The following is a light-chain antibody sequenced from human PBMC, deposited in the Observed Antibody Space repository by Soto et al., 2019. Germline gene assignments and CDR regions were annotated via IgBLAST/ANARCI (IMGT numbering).Light chain of an antibody. CDR3: QQYTSSSGYT. Sequence: DIVLTQSPGTLSLSPGERATLSCRASQSVATQLCTWSQQRPGQAPRVLLYGTSTRATGIPDRFSGSGSGTDFTLTIIRLEPEDFAVYYCQQYTSSSGYTFGQGTKLEIK. J-gene: IGKJ2*01. V-gene: IGKV3-20*01. CDR2: GTS. CDR1: QSVATQL.